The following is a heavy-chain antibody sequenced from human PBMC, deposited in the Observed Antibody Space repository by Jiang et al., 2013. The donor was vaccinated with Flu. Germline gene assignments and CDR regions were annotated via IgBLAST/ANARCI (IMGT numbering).Heavy chain of an antibody. CDR2: ISSSSSYI. Sequence: RLSCAASGFTFSSYSMNWVRQAPREGLEWVSSISSSSSYIYYADSVKGRFTISRDNAKNSLYLQMNSLRAEDTAVYYCARDSQYSGSSGYWGQGTLVTVSS. V-gene: IGHV3-21*01. D-gene: IGHD1-26*01. CDR1: GFTFSSYS. CDR3: ARDSQYSGSSGY. J-gene: IGHJ4*02.